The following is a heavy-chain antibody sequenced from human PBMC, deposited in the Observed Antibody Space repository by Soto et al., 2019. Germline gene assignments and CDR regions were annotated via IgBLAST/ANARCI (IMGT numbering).Heavy chain of an antibody. CDR2: TAHSGST. V-gene: IGHV4-30-2*01. CDR3: RLGGLTYSSGWYSDY. CDR1: GGSISSGGYS. J-gene: IGHJ4*02. Sequence: PSETLSPTCAVSGGSISSGGYSWSWLRQPPGNGLEWIGYTAHSGSTYYNPSLKSRVTITRDGSKNQFSLKLSSVTAADKAGYSCRLGGLTYSSGWYSDYWGQGTLVTVSS. D-gene: IGHD6-19*01.